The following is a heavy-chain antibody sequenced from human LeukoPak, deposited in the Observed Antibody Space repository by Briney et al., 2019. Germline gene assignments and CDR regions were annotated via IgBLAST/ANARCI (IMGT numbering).Heavy chain of an antibody. J-gene: IGHJ3*02. CDR1: GFTFSSYE. D-gene: IGHD3-22*01. CDR2: ISSSGSTI. CDR3: ARAPMSYDSSGFGGAFDI. Sequence: GGSLRLSCAASGFTFSSYEMNWVRQAPGKGLEWVSYISSSGSTIYYADSVRGRFTISRDNAKNSLYLQMNSLRAEDTAMYYCARAPMSYDSSGFGGAFDIWGQGTMVTVSS. V-gene: IGHV3-48*03.